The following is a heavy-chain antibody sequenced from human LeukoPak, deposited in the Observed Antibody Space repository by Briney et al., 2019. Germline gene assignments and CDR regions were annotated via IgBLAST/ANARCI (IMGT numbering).Heavy chain of an antibody. CDR1: GFTFSSYD. V-gene: IGHV3-13*04. D-gene: IGHD2-2*01. CDR3: ARGASVPAAFDY. Sequence: GGSLRLSCAAPGFTFSSYDMHWVRQATGKGLEWVSAIGTAGDTYYPGSVKGRFTISRENAENSLYLQMNSLRAGDTAVYYCARGASVPAAFDYWGQGTLVTVSS. J-gene: IGHJ4*02. CDR2: IGTAGDT.